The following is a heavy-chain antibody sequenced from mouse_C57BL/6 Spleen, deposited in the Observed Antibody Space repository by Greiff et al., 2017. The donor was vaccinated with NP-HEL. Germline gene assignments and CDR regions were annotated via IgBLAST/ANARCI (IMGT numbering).Heavy chain of an antibody. CDR3: AGDYGSSDVHYFDY. D-gene: IGHD1-1*01. CDR1: GYTFTSYW. V-gene: IGHV1-50*01. J-gene: IGHJ2*01. CDR2: IDPSDSYT. Sequence: QVHVKQPGAELVKPGASVKLSCKASGYTFTSYWMQWVKQRPGQGLEWIGEIDPSDSYTNYNQKFKGKATLTVDTSSSTAYMQLSSLTSEDSAVYYCAGDYGSSDVHYFDYWGQGTTLTVSS.